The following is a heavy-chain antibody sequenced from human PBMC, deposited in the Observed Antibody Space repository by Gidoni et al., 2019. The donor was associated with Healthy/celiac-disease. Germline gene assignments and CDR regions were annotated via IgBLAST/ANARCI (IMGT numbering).Heavy chain of an antibody. CDR2: IRSKAYGGTT. CDR1: GFPFGDYA. D-gene: IGHD4-4*01. Sequence: EVQLVESGGGLVKPGRSLRLSCTASGFPFGDYAMSWFRQAPGKGLEWVGFIRSKAYGGTTEYAASAKGRFTISRDDSKSIAYLQMNSLKTEDTAVYYCTRVDDYKNCFDPWGQGTLVTVSS. J-gene: IGHJ5*02. V-gene: IGHV3-49*05. CDR3: TRVDDYKNCFDP.